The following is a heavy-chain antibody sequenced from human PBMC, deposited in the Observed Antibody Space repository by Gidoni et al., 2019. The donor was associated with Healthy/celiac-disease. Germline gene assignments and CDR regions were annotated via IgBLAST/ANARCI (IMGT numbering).Heavy chain of an antibody. J-gene: IGHJ4*02. V-gene: IGHV3-72*01. CDR2: TRNKANSYTT. D-gene: IGHD3-10*01. Sequence: EVQLVESGGGLVQPGGSLRLSCAASGFTFSDHYMDWVRQAPGKGLEWVGRTRNKANSYTTEYAASVKGRFTISRDDSKNSLYLQMNSLKTEDTAVYYCARVLYGYWGQGTLVTVSS. CDR3: ARVLYGY. CDR1: GFTFSDHY.